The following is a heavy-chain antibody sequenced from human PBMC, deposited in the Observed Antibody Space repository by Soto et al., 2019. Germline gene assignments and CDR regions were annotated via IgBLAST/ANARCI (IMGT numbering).Heavy chain of an antibody. CDR1: GASISSYY. V-gene: IGHV4-59*08. J-gene: IGHJ6*03. CDR3: ARLGWSEYAQYYYYMDV. Sequence: SETLSLTCTVSGASISSYYWSWIRQPPGKGLEWIGYIYYSGSTNYNPSLKSRVTISVDTSKNQFSLKLSSVTAADTAVYYCARLGWSEYAQYYYYMDVWGKGTTVTVSS. CDR2: IYYSGST. D-gene: IGHD6-19*01.